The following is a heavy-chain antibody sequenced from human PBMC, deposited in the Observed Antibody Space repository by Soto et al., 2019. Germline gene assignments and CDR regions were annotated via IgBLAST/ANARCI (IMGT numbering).Heavy chain of an antibody. Sequence: GASVKVSCKVSGYTFTGYYMHWVRQAPGQGLEWMGWINPNSGGTNYAQKFQGWVTMTRDTSISTAYMELSRLRSDDTAVYYCARDGAGYSGYDYYYYYYGMDVWGQGTTVTVSS. CDR3: ARDGAGYSGYDYYYYYYGMDV. V-gene: IGHV1-2*04. CDR1: GYTFTGYY. D-gene: IGHD5-12*01. J-gene: IGHJ6*02. CDR2: INPNSGGT.